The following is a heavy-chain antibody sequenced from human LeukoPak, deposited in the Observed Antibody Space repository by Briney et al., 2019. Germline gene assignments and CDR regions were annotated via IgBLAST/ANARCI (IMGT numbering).Heavy chain of an antibody. V-gene: IGHV5-51*01. J-gene: IGHJ3*02. CDR3: ARPVLAVAGTGDAFDI. D-gene: IGHD6-19*01. CDR1: GYSFTSYW. CDR2: IYPGDSDT. Sequence: GESLRISCKGSGYSFTSYWIGWVRQMPGKGLEWMGIIYPGDSDTRYSPSFQGQVTISADKSISTAYLQWSSLKASDTAMYYCARPVLAVAGTGDAFDISGQGTMVTVFS.